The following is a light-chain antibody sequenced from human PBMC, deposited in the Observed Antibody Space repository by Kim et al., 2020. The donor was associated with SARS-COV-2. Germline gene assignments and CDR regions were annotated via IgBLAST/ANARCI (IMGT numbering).Light chain of an antibody. CDR2: KAS. CDR1: ERISSW. CDR3: QQFGI. J-gene: IGKJ1*01. V-gene: IGKV1-5*03. Sequence: SILSAGVGDTVTITCRATERISSWVAWYQQKAGKAPKRLIYKASNLGRGVPSRFSGSASETDFSLTISGLQPDDFATYYCQQFGIFGQGTKVDIK.